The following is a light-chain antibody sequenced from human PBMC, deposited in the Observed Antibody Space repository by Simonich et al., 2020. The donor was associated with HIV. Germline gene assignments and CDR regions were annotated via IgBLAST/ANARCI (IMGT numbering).Light chain of an antibody. V-gene: IGKV1-9*01. CDR2: AAS. CDR1: QGISSY. CDR3: QHLNSVPFT. J-gene: IGKJ3*01. Sequence: IQLTQSPSFLSASVGDRVTITCRASQGISSYLAWYQQKPGKAPKLLINAASTWQSGVPARFSGSGSGTEFTLTISSLQPEDFATYYCQHLNSVPFTFGPGTKVDI.